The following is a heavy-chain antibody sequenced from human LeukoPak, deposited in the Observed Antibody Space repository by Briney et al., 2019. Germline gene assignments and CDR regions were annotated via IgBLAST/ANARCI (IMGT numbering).Heavy chain of an antibody. CDR2: IHPNSGGT. D-gene: IGHD3-3*01. CDR1: GYTFTGYY. J-gene: IGHJ5*01. V-gene: IGHV1-2*02. Sequence: ASVEVSCMASGYTFTGYYIHWVRQAPGQGLEWMGWIHPNSGGTNFAQKFQGRVTMTRDSSISTAYMEVSSLRSDDTAVYYCARAPVGGPLRFFDSWGQGTLVTVSS. CDR3: ARAPVGGPLRFFDS.